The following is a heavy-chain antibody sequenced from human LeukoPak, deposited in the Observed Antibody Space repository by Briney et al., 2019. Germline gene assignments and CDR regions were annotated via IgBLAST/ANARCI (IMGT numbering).Heavy chain of an antibody. CDR3: ARDSGSGGSGSSLDY. D-gene: IGHD3-10*01. CDR2: IWYDGSNK. V-gene: IGHV3-33*01. CDR1: GFTFSSYG. J-gene: IGHJ4*02. Sequence: QPGRSLRLSCAASGFTFSSYGMQWVRQAPGKGLEWVAVIWYDGSNKYYADSVKGRFTISRDNSKNTVYLQMNSLRAEDTVVYYCARDSGSGGSGSSLDYWGQGTLVTVSS.